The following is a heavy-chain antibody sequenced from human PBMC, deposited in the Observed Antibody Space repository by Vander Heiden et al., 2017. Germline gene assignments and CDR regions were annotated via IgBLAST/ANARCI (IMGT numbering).Heavy chain of an antibody. CDR1: GGSMSRRRYY. Sequence: QLQLQESGPGLVKSSETLSLTCTGPGGSMSRRRYYWGWIRQPPGQGLEWIGSIYYTGNTYYNSSLGSRLTISVNTSKSQFYLEVTTVTAADTAVYFCARAESGITATTQRFDSWGQGILVTVSS. CDR3: ARAESGITATTQRFDS. CDR2: IYYTGNT. D-gene: IGHD1-7*01. J-gene: IGHJ4*02. V-gene: IGHV4-39*01.